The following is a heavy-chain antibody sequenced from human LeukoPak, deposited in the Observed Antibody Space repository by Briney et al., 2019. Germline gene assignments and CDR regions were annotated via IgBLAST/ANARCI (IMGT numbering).Heavy chain of an antibody. V-gene: IGHV5-51*01. CDR1: GYPFATYW. Sequence: GESLKISCKGSGYPFATYWLGWVRQVPEKGVEWGGIISPGDSDTRYSRSFQGQVTISADKSIPAAYLQWRSLKASDAAMYYCARREGYCSGGSCRFYQFDYWGQGTLVTVSP. D-gene: IGHD2-15*01. J-gene: IGHJ4*02. CDR3: ARREGYCSGGSCRFYQFDY. CDR2: ISPGDSDT.